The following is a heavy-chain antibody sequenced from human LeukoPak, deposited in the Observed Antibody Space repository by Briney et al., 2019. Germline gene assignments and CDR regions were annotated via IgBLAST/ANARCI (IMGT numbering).Heavy chain of an antibody. V-gene: IGHV4-59*08. CDR2: IFSSGST. CDR1: GGSISSYY. Sequence: SETLSLTCTVSGGSISSYYWSWIRQPPGKGLEWIGYIFSSGSTNYNPSLKSRVTISVDTSKNQFSLKVSSVTAADTAVYYCARHASVSSGALVWGQGTLVTVSS. D-gene: IGHD3-22*01. CDR3: ARHASVSSGALV. J-gene: IGHJ4*02.